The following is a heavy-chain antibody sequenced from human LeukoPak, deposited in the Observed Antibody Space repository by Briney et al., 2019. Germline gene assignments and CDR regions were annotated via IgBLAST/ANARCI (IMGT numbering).Heavy chain of an antibody. CDR3: VSPVFINY. V-gene: IGHV3-64D*06. CDR2: IGSDGDST. J-gene: IGHJ4*01. CDR1: GFTFSSLG. Sequence: GGSLRLSCSASGFTFSSLGMHWVRQAPGKGLEHVSTIGSDGDSTYYADSVKDRFTISRDNSKNALYLQMTSLRPEDSAVYYCVSPVFINYWGQGTLVTVSS. D-gene: IGHD1-14*01.